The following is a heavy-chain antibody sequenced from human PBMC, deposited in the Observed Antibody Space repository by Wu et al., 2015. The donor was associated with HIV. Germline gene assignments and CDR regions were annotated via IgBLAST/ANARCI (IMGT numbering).Heavy chain of an antibody. CDR1: GCTFTAYY. Sequence: QVQLVQSGTEMKKSGASVRVSCKTFGCTFTAYYIHWVRQAPGRGLEWMGWVNPASGDTKFAQAFQTRITVTRDTSTNTVNLVLAGLQSNDTATYFCARDWQFQVSFGDFYMDIWGNGTTVIVS. D-gene: IGHD3-3*01. V-gene: IGHV1-2*02. J-gene: IGHJ6*03. CDR2: VNPASGDT. CDR3: ARDWQFQVSFGDFYMDI.